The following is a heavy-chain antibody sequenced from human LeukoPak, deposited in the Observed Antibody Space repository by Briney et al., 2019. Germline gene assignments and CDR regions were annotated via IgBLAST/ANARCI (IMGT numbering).Heavy chain of an antibody. D-gene: IGHD6-19*01. J-gene: IGHJ6*02. CDR2: FGTAGDT. CDR1: GFTLSSYD. CDR3: ARENVLAVAARDYYHGMDV. Sequence: GGSLRLSCAASGFTLSSYDMHWVRQGTGKSLEWVATFGTAGDTYYAGSVKGRFTVSRENAENSFYLQMNSLRGGDTAVYYCARENVLAVAARDYYHGMDVWGQGTTVTVSS. V-gene: IGHV3-13*01.